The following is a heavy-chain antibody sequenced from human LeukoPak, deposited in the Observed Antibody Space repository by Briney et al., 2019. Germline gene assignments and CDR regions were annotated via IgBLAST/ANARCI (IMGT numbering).Heavy chain of an antibody. D-gene: IGHD6-19*01. CDR1: GGSISSSSYY. J-gene: IGHJ4*02. CDR3: ARGDDSSGFDY. CDR2: IYYSGST. V-gene: IGHV4-39*07. Sequence: SETLSLTCTVSGGSISSSSYYWGWIRQPPGKGLEWIGSIYYSGSTYYNPSLKSRVTISVDTSKNQFSLKLSSVTAADTAVYYCARGDDSSGFDYWGQGTLVTVSS.